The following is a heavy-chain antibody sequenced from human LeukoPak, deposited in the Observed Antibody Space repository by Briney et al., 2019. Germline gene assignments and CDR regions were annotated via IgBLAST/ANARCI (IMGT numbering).Heavy chain of an antibody. CDR3: AKIVGNYYGSGSYVYFDY. J-gene: IGHJ4*02. CDR2: IIGCGGSI. Sequence: PGGSLRLSCAASGFTFSSNAMRWVGQAPGKGLEWGLGIIGCGGSIYYADSVKGRFTMSRDNSKNTLYLQMNSLRAEDTASYYCAKIVGNYYGSGSYVYFDYWGQGTLVTVSS. V-gene: IGHV3-23*01. CDR1: GFTFSSNA. D-gene: IGHD3-10*01.